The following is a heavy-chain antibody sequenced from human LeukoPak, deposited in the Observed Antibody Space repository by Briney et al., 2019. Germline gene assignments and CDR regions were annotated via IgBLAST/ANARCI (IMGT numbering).Heavy chain of an antibody. CDR2: INHSGST. Sequence: PSETLSLTCAVYGGSFSGYYWSWIRQPPGMGLEWIGEINHSGSTNYNPSLKSRVTISVDTSKNQFSLKLSSVTAADTAVYYCARANTKPTYYDFWSGSQRANYYYGMDVWGQGTTVTVSS. CDR1: GGSFSGYY. D-gene: IGHD3-3*01. J-gene: IGHJ6*02. V-gene: IGHV4-34*01. CDR3: ARANTKPTYYDFWSGSQRANYYYGMDV.